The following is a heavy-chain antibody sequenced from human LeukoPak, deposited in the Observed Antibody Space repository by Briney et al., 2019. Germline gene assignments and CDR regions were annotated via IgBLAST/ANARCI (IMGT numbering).Heavy chain of an antibody. CDR2: INSDGSST. CDR3: ARVGSGDGYNFRPWYYFDY. V-gene: IGHV3-74*01. Sequence: PGGSLRLSCAASGFTFSSYWMHWVRQAPGKGLVWVSRINSDGSSTSYADSVKGRFTISRDNAKNTLYLQMNSLRAEDTAVYYCARVGSGDGYNFRPWYYFDYWGQGTLVTVSS. CDR1: GFTFSSYW. D-gene: IGHD5-24*01. J-gene: IGHJ4*02.